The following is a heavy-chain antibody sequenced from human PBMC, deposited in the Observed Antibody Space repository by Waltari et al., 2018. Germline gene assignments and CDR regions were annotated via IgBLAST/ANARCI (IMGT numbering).Heavy chain of an antibody. CDR3: ARQNSYGGNLLFALDI. CDR1: GGSISSYY. J-gene: IGHJ3*02. V-gene: IGHV4-59*08. Sequence: QVQLQESGPGLVKPSETLSLTCTESGGSISSYYWSWIRQPPGTGRGWLGFINHTGVINYNPSLKSRVTISVDTSKNQLSLKLRSVTAADTAVYYCARQNSYGGNLLFALDIWGQGTRVIFSS. D-gene: IGHD4-17*01. CDR2: INHTGVI.